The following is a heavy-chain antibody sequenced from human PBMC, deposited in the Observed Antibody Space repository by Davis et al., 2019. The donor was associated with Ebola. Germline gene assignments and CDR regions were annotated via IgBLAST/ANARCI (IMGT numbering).Heavy chain of an antibody. D-gene: IGHD2-2*01. J-gene: IGHJ3*02. CDR2: ISGSGAGT. V-gene: IGHV3-23*01. CDR1: EFTFSSYA. CDR3: ANQAYCRSTSCYRGAFDI. Sequence: GESLKISCAASEFTFSSYAMSWVRQAPGKGLEWVSHISGSGAGTYYADSVKGRFTISRDNSNNTLFLQMNSLRADDTAVYYCANQAYCRSTSCYRGAFDIWGQGTMVTVSS.